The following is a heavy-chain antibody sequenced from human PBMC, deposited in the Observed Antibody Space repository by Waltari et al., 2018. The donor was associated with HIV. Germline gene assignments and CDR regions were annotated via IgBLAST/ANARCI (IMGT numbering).Heavy chain of an antibody. Sequence: EVQLVESGGGLVQPGGSLRLSCAACGFTFSSYWRSCVGQAPGKGLEWVANIKEDGRDKYYVDSVKGRFTISRDNAKNTLYLQMNSLRADDAAVYYCARGWWEQQRNRKYNWFDPWGQGTLVTVSS. J-gene: IGHJ5*02. CDR3: ARGWWEQQRNRKYNWFDP. V-gene: IGHV3-7*01. CDR2: IKEDGRDK. CDR1: GFTFSSYW. D-gene: IGHD1-26*01.